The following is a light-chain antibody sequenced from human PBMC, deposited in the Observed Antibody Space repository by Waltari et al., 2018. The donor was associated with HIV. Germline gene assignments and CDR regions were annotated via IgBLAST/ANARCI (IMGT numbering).Light chain of an antibody. CDR1: QDISDY. J-gene: IGKJ2*01. CDR2: DAS. CDR3: QQYDKVPLYT. Sequence: DIQMTQSPSSLSASIGDRVTITCQASQDISDYLNWYQQEPGKAPKLLIYDASNLETGVPSRFSGSGSGTDFTFTISSLQPEDIATYYCQQYDKVPLYTFGQGTKLEIK. V-gene: IGKV1-33*01.